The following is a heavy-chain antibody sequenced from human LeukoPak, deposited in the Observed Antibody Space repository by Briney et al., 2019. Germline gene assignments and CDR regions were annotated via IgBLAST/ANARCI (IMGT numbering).Heavy chain of an antibody. CDR1: GYTVTNNF. Sequence: PGGSLRLSCAASGYTVTNNFMNWVRQAPGKGLEWDSVIYAGGTTSYAGSVKGRFTISRDSSKNTLYLQMNSLRAEDTAVYYCVRERYASGTRCGVDVWGQGTTVTVSS. D-gene: IGHD3-10*01. CDR3: VRERYASGTRCGVDV. J-gene: IGHJ6*02. CDR2: IYAGGTT. V-gene: IGHV3-66*01.